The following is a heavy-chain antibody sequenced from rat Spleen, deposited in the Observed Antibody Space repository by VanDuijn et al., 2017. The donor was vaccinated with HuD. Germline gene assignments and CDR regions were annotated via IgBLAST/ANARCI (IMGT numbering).Heavy chain of an antibody. V-gene: IGHV5-7*01. CDR3: TTDIYGGYSDY. CDR2: ISYDGTST. J-gene: IGHJ2*01. CDR1: GFTFSDYN. D-gene: IGHD1-11*01. Sequence: EVQLVESGGGLVQPGRSLKLSCAASGFTFSDYNMAWVRQAPKKGLEWVATISYDGTSTFYRDSVKGRFTISRDSAKNTLSLQMDSLRSDDTATYFCTTDIYGGYSDYWGQGVMVTVSS.